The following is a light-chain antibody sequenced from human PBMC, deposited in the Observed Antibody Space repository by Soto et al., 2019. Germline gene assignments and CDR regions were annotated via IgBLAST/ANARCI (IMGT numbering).Light chain of an antibody. CDR3: QQYGNSPIT. CDR2: GAS. V-gene: IGKV3-20*01. J-gene: IGKJ5*01. CDR1: QSVSSY. Sequence: EIQLTQSPAALSSSPGERATITCRASQSVSSYLAWYQQKPGQAPRLLMFGASSRATGIPARFSGSGSGTDFTLTISRLEPEDFAVYYCQQYGNSPITFGQGTRLEIK.